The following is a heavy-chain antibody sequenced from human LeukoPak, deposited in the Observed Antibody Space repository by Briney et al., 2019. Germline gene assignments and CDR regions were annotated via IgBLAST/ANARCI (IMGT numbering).Heavy chain of an antibody. CDR3: ARYGYDSSGYQFIFDY. CDR2: ISAGNGNT. J-gene: IGHJ4*02. V-gene: IGHV1-3*01. D-gene: IGHD3-22*01. Sequence: ASVKVSCKASGYTFTSYAIHWVRQAPGQRLEWMGWISAGNGNTKYSQNFQGRVTFISNTSATTAFMELSSLRSEDTAVYYCARYGYDSSGYQFIFDYWDQGTLVTVSS. CDR1: GYTFTSYA.